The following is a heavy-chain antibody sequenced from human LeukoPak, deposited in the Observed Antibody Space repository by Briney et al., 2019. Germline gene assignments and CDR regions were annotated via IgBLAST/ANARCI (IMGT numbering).Heavy chain of an antibody. Sequence: PSETLSLTCTVSGGPINTYYWSWIRQPPGKGLEWIGYLYNSGTTNYNPSLKSRVSISGDTSKNQFSLKLNSVTAADTAVYYCARRGVKTTRFDYWGQGILVTVSS. D-gene: IGHD1-1*01. CDR1: GGPINTYY. J-gene: IGHJ4*02. CDR2: LYNSGTT. CDR3: ARRGVKTTRFDY. V-gene: IGHV4-59*01.